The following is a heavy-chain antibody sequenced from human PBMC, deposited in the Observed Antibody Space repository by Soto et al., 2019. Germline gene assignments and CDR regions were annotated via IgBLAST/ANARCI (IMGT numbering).Heavy chain of an antibody. CDR1: GYTFTSYF. V-gene: IGHV1-46*01. Sequence: QVQLVQSGAEVKKPGASVNVACKASGYTFTSYFMHWVRQAPGQGLEWMGIIDPSDGSTTYAQRFPGRVTMTRDTSTSTVYMDLSSLRSDDTALYYCARGFWGPTYDYGMDVWGRGTTVIVSS. CDR3: ARGFWGPTYDYGMDV. D-gene: IGHD7-27*01. J-gene: IGHJ6*02. CDR2: IDPSDGST.